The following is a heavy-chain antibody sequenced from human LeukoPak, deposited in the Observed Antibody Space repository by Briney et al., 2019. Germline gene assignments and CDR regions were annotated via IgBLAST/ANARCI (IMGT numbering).Heavy chain of an antibody. CDR2: MNPNSGNT. CDR3: ARVTKGLRFLEWLRENWFGP. J-gene: IGHJ5*02. D-gene: IGHD3-3*01. V-gene: IGHV1-8*01. CDR1: GYTFTSYD. Sequence: GASVKVSCKASGYTFTSYDINWVRQATGQGLEWMGWMNPNSGNTGYAQKFQGRVTITRNTSISTAYMELSSLRSEDAAVYYCARVTKGLRFLEWLRENWFGPWGQGTLVTVSS.